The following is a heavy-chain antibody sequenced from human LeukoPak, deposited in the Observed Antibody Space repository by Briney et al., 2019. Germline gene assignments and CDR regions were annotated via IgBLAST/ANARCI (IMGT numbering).Heavy chain of an antibody. CDR3: AKGVSYYDLAYYFDY. Sequence: GGSLRLSCAASGFTFDDYAMHWVRQAQGKGLEWVSGISWNSGSIGYADSVKGRFTISRDNAKNSLYLQMNSLRAEDTALYYCAKGVSYYDLAYYFDYWGQGTLVTVSS. CDR1: GFTFDDYA. D-gene: IGHD1-26*01. CDR2: ISWNSGSI. J-gene: IGHJ4*02. V-gene: IGHV3-9*01.